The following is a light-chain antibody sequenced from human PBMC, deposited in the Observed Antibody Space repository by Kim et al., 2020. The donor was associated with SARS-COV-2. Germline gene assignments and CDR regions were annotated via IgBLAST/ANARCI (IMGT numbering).Light chain of an antibody. CDR2: DAS. CDR3: QQYDNLPYT. CDR1: QDISNY. V-gene: IGKV1-33*01. Sequence: DIQMTQSPSSLSASVGDRVTITCQASQDISNYLNWYHQKPGKAPKLLIYDASNLETGVPSRFSGSGSGTDFTFTISSLLPEDIATYYCQQYDNLPYTFGQGTKLEI. J-gene: IGKJ2*01.